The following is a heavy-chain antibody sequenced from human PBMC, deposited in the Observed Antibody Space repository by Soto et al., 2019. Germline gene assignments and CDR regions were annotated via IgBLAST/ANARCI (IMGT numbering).Heavy chain of an antibody. CDR2: SRNKVIGYTT. CDR3: ARGAPPFDD. V-gene: IGHV3-72*01. D-gene: IGHD3-16*01. J-gene: IGHJ4*02. CDR1: GLTLSDHY. Sequence: EVQLVQSGGGLVQPGGSLRLSCAASGLTLSDHYMDWVRQTPGKGLEWIGRSRNKVIGYTTEYAASVKGRFTISRDDSKNPLDLQMNSLGTDGTAVYYCARGAPPFDDWGQGTLVTVSS.